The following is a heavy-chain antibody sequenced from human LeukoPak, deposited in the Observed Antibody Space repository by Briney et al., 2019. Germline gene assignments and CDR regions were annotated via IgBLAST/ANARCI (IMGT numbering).Heavy chain of an antibody. CDR1: GFTFDDYA. CDR2: ISWNSGSI. V-gene: IGHV3-9*01. CDR3: AKGYCSSTSCYYYYYMDV. J-gene: IGHJ6*03. Sequence: GRSLRLSCAASGFTFDDYAMHWVRQVPGKGLEWVSGISWNSGSIGYADSVKGRFTISRDNAKNSLYLQMNSLRAEDTALYYCAKGYCSSTSCYYYYYMDVWGKGTTVTVSS. D-gene: IGHD2-2*01.